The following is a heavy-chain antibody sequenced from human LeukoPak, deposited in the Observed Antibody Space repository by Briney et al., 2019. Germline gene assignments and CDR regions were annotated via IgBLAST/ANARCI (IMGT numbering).Heavy chain of an antibody. J-gene: IGHJ3*02. CDR1: GFIFSNYA. CDR3: ARDGTCGGACKGAFDI. Sequence: PGGSQRLSCSASGFIFSNYAMHWVRQAPGKGLEYVSAISSNGGNKYYADSVKGRFTISRDNAKNTLYLQMNSLRAEDTAVYYCARDGTCGGACKGAFDIWGQGTMVTVSS. V-gene: IGHV3-64*04. CDR2: ISSNGGNK. D-gene: IGHD2-21*02.